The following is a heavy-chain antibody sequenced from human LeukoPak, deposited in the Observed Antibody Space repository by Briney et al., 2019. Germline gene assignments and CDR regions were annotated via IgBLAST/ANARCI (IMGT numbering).Heavy chain of an antibody. CDR3: AKARYSSGWYLFDY. Sequence: PGGSLRLSCAASGFTFDDYAMYWVRQAPGKGLEWVSLISWDGGSTYYADSVKGRFTISRDNSKNSLYLQMNSLRAEDTALYYCAKARYSSGWYLFDYWGQGTLVTVSS. CDR2: ISWDGGST. V-gene: IGHV3-43D*04. J-gene: IGHJ4*02. D-gene: IGHD6-19*01. CDR1: GFTFDDYA.